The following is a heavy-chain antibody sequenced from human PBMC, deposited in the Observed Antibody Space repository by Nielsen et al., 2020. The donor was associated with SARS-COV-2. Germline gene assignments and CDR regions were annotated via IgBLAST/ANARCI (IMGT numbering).Heavy chain of an antibody. D-gene: IGHD5-18*01. CDR1: GFTLSHYW. CDR3: VRVGYSCGYDY. CDR2: ISTDGSTT. J-gene: IGHJ4*02. V-gene: IGHV3-74*03. Sequence: GSLRLSCAASGFTLSHYWMHWVSRISTDGSTTTYADSVKGRFTMSRDNAKDTLYLQMNSLRAEDTAVYYCVRVGYSCGYDYWGQGALVTVSS.